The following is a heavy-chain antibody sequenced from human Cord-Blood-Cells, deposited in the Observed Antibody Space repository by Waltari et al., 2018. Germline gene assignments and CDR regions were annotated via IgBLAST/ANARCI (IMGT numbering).Heavy chain of an antibody. Sequence: QVQLQQWGAGLLKPSETLSLTCAVYGGSFSGYYWSWSRQPPGKGLEWIGEITHSGSTNSTPSLKIGVTISVDTSKDQFSLKLSSLTAADTAVYYCARGRITMVRGVIIGVADAFDIWGQGTMVTVSS. J-gene: IGHJ3*02. CDR1: GGSFSGYY. D-gene: IGHD3-10*01. CDR3: ARGRITMVRGVIIGVADAFDI. V-gene: IGHV4-34*01. CDR2: ITHSGST.